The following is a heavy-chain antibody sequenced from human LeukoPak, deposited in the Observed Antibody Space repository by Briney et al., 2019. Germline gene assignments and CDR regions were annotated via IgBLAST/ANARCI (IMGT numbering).Heavy chain of an antibody. CDR3: ARAMTTVTRFDY. V-gene: IGHV4-39*07. D-gene: IGHD4-17*01. CDR2: IYCSGST. Sequence: SETLSLTCTVSGGSISSSSYYWGWIRQPPGKGLEWIGSIYCSGSTYYNPSLKSRVTISVDTSKNQFSLKLSSVTAADMAVYYCARAMTTVTRFDYWGQGTLVTVSS. J-gene: IGHJ4*02. CDR1: GGSISSSSYY.